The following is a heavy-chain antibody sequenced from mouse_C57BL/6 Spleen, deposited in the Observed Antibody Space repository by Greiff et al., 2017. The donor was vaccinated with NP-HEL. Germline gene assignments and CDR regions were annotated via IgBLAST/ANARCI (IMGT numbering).Heavy chain of an antibody. CDR2: IYPRSGNT. J-gene: IGHJ1*03. D-gene: IGHD1-1*02. Sequence: QVQLQQSGAELARPGASVKLSCKASGYTFTSYGISWVKQRTGLGLEWIGEIYPRSGNTYYNEKFKGKATLTADKSSSTAYMELRSLTSEDSAVYFCAREGVLLSSCDFDVWGTGTTVTVSS. V-gene: IGHV1-81*01. CDR3: AREGVLLSSCDFDV. CDR1: GYTFTSYG.